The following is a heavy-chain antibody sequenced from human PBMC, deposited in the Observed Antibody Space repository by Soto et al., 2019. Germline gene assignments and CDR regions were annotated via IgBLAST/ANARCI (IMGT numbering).Heavy chain of an antibody. Sequence: AASVKVSCKASGGTFSSYAISWVRQAPGQGLEWMGGIIPIFGTANYAQKFQGRVTITADESTSTAYMELSSLRSEDTAVYYCARGVPDYGDLHCWGQGTLVTVSS. CDR1: GGTFSSYA. V-gene: IGHV1-69*13. D-gene: IGHD4-17*01. CDR3: ARGVPDYGDLHC. J-gene: IGHJ4*02. CDR2: IIPIFGTA.